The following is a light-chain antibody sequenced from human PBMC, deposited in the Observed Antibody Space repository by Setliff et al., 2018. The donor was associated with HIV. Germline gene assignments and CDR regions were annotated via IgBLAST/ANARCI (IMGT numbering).Light chain of an antibody. J-gene: IGLJ1*01. V-gene: IGLV2-23*02. CDR3: CSYASTGSFV. CDR2: EVS. Sequence: QSALAQPASVSGSPGQSLTISCTGNSSNLGNYDLVSWYQQHPGKAPKLIIYEVSKWPSGVSNHFSGSKSGNTASLTISVLQTEDEAEYYCCSYASTGSFVFGTGTKVTVL. CDR1: SSNLGNYDL.